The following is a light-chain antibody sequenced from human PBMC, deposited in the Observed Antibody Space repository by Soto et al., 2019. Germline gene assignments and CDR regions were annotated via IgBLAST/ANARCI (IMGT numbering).Light chain of an antibody. Sequence: QSFLTQPPSVSAAPVQKVTISCSGSRSNIGNDFVAWYQQLPGRAPKLLIYDNNKRPSGIPDRFSGSKSGTSATLGIPVLQTGAEADYYFGTWDTRLNASVFGVGTKLTVL. CDR1: RSNIGNDF. CDR3: GTWDTRLNASV. CDR2: DNN. V-gene: IGLV1-51*01. J-gene: IGLJ3*02.